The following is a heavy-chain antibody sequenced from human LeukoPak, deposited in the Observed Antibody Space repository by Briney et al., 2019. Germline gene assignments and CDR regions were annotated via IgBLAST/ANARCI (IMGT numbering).Heavy chain of an antibody. D-gene: IGHD6-6*01. J-gene: IGHJ4*02. V-gene: IGHV4-31*03. Sequence: PSETLSLTCTVSGGSISSGGYYWRWIRQHPGKGLEWIGYTYYSGSTYYNPSLKSRVTISVDTSKNQFSLKLSSVTAADTAVYYCARDVRSSSSLVYWGQGTLVTVSS. CDR3: ARDVRSSSSLVY. CDR2: TYYSGST. CDR1: GGSISSGGYY.